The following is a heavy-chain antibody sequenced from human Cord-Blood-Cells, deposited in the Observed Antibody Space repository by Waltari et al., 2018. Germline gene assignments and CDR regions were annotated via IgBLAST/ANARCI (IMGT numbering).Heavy chain of an antibody. J-gene: IGHJ4*02. D-gene: IGHD5-12*01. CDR2: ISSSGSTI. CDR1: GFTFRDHY. CDR3: ARWDSGYDLGLGY. Sequence: QVQLVESGGGLVKPGGSLGPSWAASGFTFRDHYMGLIRQAPGKGLEWVSYISSSGSTIYYADSVKGRFTISRDNAKNSLYLQMNSLRAEDTAVYYCARWDSGYDLGLGYWGQGTLVTVSS. V-gene: IGHV3-11*01.